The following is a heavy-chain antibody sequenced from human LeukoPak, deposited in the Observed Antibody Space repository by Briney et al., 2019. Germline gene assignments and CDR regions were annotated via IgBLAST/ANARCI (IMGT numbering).Heavy chain of an antibody. Sequence: PGGSLRLSCSASGFTFNRFYLHWVRQAPGKGLEFVSHVSSNGATTYYADSVKGRFTISRDNSKNTLYLQMSSLRADDTAVYYCARGVRWPAPFDYWGQGTLVTVSS. D-gene: IGHD4-23*01. CDR1: GFTFNRFY. J-gene: IGHJ4*02. CDR2: VSSNGATT. V-gene: IGHV3-64D*06. CDR3: ARGVRWPAPFDY.